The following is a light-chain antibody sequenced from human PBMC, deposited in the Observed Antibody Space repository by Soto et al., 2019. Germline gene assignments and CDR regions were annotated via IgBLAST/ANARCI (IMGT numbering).Light chain of an antibody. V-gene: IGKV3-20*01. Sequence: EIVLTQSPGPLSLSPGERVTLSCRASQSVSSSYLAWYQQKPGQAPRLLIYGASSRATGIPDRFSGSGSGTDFTLTISRLEPEDFAVYYCQQYGSSPRLTFGGGTKVEIK. J-gene: IGKJ4*01. CDR1: QSVSSSY. CDR3: QQYGSSPRLT. CDR2: GAS.